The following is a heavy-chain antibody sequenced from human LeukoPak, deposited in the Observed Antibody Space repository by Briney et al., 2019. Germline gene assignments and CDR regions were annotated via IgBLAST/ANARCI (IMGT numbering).Heavy chain of an antibody. CDR2: ISGYNGNT. CDR1: GYPFTSYG. V-gene: IGHV1-18*01. CDR3: ARADYGGNSGYDY. D-gene: IGHD4-23*01. Sequence: ASVKVSCKASGYPFTSYGIIWVRQAPGQGLEWMGWISGYNGNTNYAQKFQGRVTMTTDTSTSTAYMDLKSLRSDDTAAYYCARADYGGNSGYDYWGQGILVTVSS. J-gene: IGHJ4*02.